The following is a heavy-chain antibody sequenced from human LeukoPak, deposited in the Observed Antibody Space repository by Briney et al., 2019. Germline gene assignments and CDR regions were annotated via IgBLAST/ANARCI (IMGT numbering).Heavy chain of an antibody. CDR3: ARRPVNAYSFDS. CDR1: GFTVSDNY. V-gene: IGHV3-53*01. Sequence: GGSLRLSCAASGFTVSDNYLSWVRQAPGKGLQWVSFINSGGYTSYADSVKGRFTISRDNSKNALYLQLNNLRADDTAVYYCARRPVNAYSFDSWGQGTLVTVSS. CDR2: INSGGYT. D-gene: IGHD3-16*01. J-gene: IGHJ4*02.